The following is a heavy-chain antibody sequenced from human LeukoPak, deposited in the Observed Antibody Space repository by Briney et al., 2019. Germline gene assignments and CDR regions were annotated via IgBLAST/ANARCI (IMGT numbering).Heavy chain of an antibody. V-gene: IGHV4-39*01. J-gene: IGHJ3*02. D-gene: IGHD5-18*01. CDR1: VGSISSSTYY. CDR3: ARLNVDTAMVYDDFDI. Sequence: SETLSLTCTVSVGSISSSTYYWGWIRQPPGKGLEWIGSIYYSGSTYYNPSLKSRVTISVDTSKNQFSLKLSSVTAADTAVYYCARLNVDTAMVYDDFDIWGQGTMVTVSS. CDR2: IYYSGST.